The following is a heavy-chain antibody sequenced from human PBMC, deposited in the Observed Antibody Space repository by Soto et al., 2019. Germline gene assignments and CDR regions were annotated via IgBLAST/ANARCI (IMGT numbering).Heavy chain of an antibody. CDR2: IIPIFGTA. V-gene: IGHV1-69*01. D-gene: IGHD6-19*01. CDR3: ARVRIGYSSGWNWFAP. Sequence: GEGLEWMGGIIPIFGTANYAQKSXGTVTITADESTSTAYMELSSLRSEDTAVYYCARVRIGYSSGWNWFAPWGQGSLVTVSS. J-gene: IGHJ5*02.